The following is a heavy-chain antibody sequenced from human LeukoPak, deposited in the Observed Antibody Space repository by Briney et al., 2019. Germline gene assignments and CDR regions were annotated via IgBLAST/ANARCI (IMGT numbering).Heavy chain of an antibody. D-gene: IGHD6-19*01. J-gene: IGHJ5*02. CDR3: AKPSGIAVAGGFDP. CDR1: GGSFSGYY. CDR2: IKHSGST. V-gene: IGHV4-34*01. Sequence: SETLSLTCAVYGGSFSGYYWSWIRQPPGKGLEWIGEIKHSGSTNYNPSLKGRVTISVDTSKNQFSLKLSSVTAADTAVYYCAKPSGIAVAGGFDPWGQGTLVTVSS.